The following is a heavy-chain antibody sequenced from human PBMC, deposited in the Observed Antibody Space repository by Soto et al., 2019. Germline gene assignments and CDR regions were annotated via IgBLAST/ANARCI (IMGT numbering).Heavy chain of an antibody. CDR1: GGTFSSYA. D-gene: IGHD6-19*01. CDR3: ARDEAVAGTGTQNGFAP. CDR2: IIPIFGTA. J-gene: IGHJ5*02. V-gene: IGHV1-69*13. Sequence: SVKVSCKASGGTFSSYAISWVRQAPGQGLEWMGGIIPIFGTANYAQKFQGRVTITADESTSTAYMELSSLRSEDTAVYYCARDEAVAGTGTQNGFAPGGQETLVTVSS.